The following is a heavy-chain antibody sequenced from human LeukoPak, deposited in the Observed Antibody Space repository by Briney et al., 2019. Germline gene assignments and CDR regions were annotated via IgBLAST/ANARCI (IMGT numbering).Heavy chain of an antibody. J-gene: IGHJ4*02. Sequence: ASVKVSCKVSGYTLTELSMHWVRQAPGKGLEWMGGFDPEDGETIYAQKFQGRVTMTEDTSTDTAYMELSSLRSEDTAAYYCATVYGSGTPLGLSMDYWGQGTLVTVSS. CDR1: GYTLTELS. CDR3: ATVYGSGTPLGLSMDY. CDR2: FDPEDGET. V-gene: IGHV1-24*01. D-gene: IGHD3-10*01.